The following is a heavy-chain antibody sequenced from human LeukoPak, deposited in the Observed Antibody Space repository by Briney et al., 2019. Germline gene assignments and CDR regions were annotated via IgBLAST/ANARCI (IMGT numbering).Heavy chain of an antibody. CDR3: ARGEIAAAGFVY. J-gene: IGHJ4*02. CDR1: GGSFSGYY. Sequence: PSETLSITCAVYGGSFSGYYWSWIRQPPGKGLEWIGEINHSGSTNYNPSLKSQVTISVDTSKNQFSLKLSSVTAADTAVYYCARGEIAAAGFVYWGQGTLVTVSS. CDR2: INHSGST. V-gene: IGHV4-34*01. D-gene: IGHD6-13*01.